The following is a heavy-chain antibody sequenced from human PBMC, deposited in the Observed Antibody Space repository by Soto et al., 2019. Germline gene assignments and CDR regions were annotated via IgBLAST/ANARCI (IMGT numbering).Heavy chain of an antibody. Sequence: GESLKISCKGSGYSFTSYWIGWVRQMPGKGLEWMGIIYPGDSDTRYSPSFQGQVTISADKSISTAYLQWSSLKASDTAMYYCARHLIAAAGKRGVDAFDIWGQGTMVTVSS. D-gene: IGHD6-13*01. V-gene: IGHV5-51*01. CDR3: ARHLIAAAGKRGVDAFDI. CDR2: IYPGDSDT. CDR1: GYSFTSYW. J-gene: IGHJ3*02.